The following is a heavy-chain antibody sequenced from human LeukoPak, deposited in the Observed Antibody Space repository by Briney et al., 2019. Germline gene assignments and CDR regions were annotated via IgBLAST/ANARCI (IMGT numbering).Heavy chain of an antibody. D-gene: IGHD6-13*01. V-gene: IGHV3-30*18. Sequence: GRSLRLSCAASGFTFSSYGMHWVRQAPGKGLEWVAVISYGGSNKYYADSVKGRFTISRDNSKNTLYLQMNSLRAEDTAVYYCAKDPGQQLVHFYYYGMDVWGKGTTVTVSS. J-gene: IGHJ6*04. CDR3: AKDPGQQLVHFYYYGMDV. CDR1: GFTFSSYG. CDR2: ISYGGSNK.